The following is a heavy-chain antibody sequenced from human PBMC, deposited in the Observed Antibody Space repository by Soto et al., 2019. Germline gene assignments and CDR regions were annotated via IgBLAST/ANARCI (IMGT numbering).Heavy chain of an antibody. CDR1: GFTFDDYA. D-gene: IGHD6-13*01. CDR3: AKDIRAAAGLFDY. V-gene: IGHV3-43*02. J-gene: IGHJ4*02. Sequence: GGSLRLSCAASGFTFDDYAMHWVRQAPGKGLEWVSLISGDGGSTYYAESVKGRFTISRDNSKNSLYLQMNSLRTEDTALDYCAKDIRAAAGLFDYWGQGTLVTVSS. CDR2: ISGDGGST.